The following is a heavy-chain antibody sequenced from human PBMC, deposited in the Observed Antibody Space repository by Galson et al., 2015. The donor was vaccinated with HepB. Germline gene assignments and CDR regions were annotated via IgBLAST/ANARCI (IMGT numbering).Heavy chain of an antibody. J-gene: IGHJ4*02. D-gene: IGHD6-19*01. CDR3: AKAPEGGSGWLYFDY. CDR1: GFTFSSYA. CDR2: ISGSGGST. Sequence: SLRLSCAASGFTFSSYAMSWVRQAPGKGLEWVSAISGSGGSTYYADSVKGRFTISRDNSKNTLYLQMNSLRAEDTAVYYCAKAPEGGSGWLYFDYWGQGTLVTVSS. V-gene: IGHV3-23*01.